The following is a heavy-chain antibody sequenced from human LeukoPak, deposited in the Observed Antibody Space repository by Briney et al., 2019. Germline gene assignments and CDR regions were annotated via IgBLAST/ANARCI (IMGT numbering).Heavy chain of an antibody. J-gene: IGHJ4*02. V-gene: IGHV1-69*06. CDR1: GGTFLSYA. Sequence: ASVQVSCHASGGTFLSYAISWVRQAPGQGLEWMGGIIPIFGTANYAQKFQGRVTITADKSTSTAYMELSSLRSEDTAVYYCASGLGSSSWYRSRYYFDYWGQGTLVTVSS. CDR2: IIPIFGTA. CDR3: ASGLGSSSWYRSRYYFDY. D-gene: IGHD6-13*01.